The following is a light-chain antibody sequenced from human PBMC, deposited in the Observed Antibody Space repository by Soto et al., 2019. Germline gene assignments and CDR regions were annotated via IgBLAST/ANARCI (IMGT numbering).Light chain of an antibody. J-gene: IGKJ4*01. CDR2: GAS. CDR1: QSVSSSY. Sequence: EIVLTQSPGTLSLSPGERATLSCRASQSVSSSYLAWYQQKPGQAHRLLIYGASSRATGIPDRFSGSGSGTDFTLIISSLEPEEFAVYYCQEYGSSQGTFGGGSKVDIK. CDR3: QEYGSSQGT. V-gene: IGKV3-20*01.